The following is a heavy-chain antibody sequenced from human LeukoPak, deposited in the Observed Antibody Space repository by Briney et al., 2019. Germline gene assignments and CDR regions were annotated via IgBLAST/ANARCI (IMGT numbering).Heavy chain of an antibody. D-gene: IGHD3-16*01. Sequence: ASVKVSCKASGGTFSSYAISWVRQAPGQGLEWMGGIIPIFGTANYAQKFQGRVTITADESTSTAYMELSGLRSEDTAVYYCARDSKVGVMNFDYWGQGTLVTVSS. CDR1: GGTFSSYA. CDR3: ARDSKVGVMNFDY. CDR2: IIPIFGTA. V-gene: IGHV1-69*13. J-gene: IGHJ4*02.